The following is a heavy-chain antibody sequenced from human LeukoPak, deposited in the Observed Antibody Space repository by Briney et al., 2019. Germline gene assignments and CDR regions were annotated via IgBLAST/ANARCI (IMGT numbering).Heavy chain of an antibody. V-gene: IGHV3-11*05. CDR2: ISGDSSDR. Sequence: PGGSLRLSCAASGFTFSAYYMAWLRQAPGRGLEWVSRISGDSSDRQYADSVKGRFTISRDNAKSSLYLQMNSLRDEDTAVYYCARDDDGHNPPDYWGPGTVVTVS. CDR1: GFTFSAYY. CDR3: ARDDDGHNPPDY. D-gene: IGHD4-17*01. J-gene: IGHJ4*02.